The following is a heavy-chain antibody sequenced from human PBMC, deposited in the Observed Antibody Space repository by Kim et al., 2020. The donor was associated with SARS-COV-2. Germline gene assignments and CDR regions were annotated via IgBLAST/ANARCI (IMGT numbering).Heavy chain of an antibody. J-gene: IGHJ3*02. Sequence: GGSLRLSCAASGFTFSNAWMSWVRQAPGKGLEWVGRIKSKTDGGTTDYAAPVKGRFTISRDDSKNTLYLQMNSLKTEDTAVYYCTTDPIDYYDSSGLPIWGQGTMVTVSS. D-gene: IGHD3-22*01. CDR3: TTDPIDYYDSSGLPI. CDR1: GFTFSNAW. V-gene: IGHV3-15*01. CDR2: IKSKTDGGTT.